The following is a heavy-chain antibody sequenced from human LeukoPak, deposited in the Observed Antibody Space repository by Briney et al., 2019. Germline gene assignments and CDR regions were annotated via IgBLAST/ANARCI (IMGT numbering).Heavy chain of an antibody. D-gene: IGHD2-2*01. V-gene: IGHV1-69*05. J-gene: IGHJ5*02. Sequence: ASVKVSCKASGGTFSSYAISWVRQAPGQGLEWMGGIIPIFGTANYAQKFQGRVTITTDESTSTAYMELSSLRSEDTALYYCARERDIVVVPAAYNWFDPWGQGTLVTVSS. CDR1: GGTFSSYA. CDR3: ARERDIVVVPAAYNWFDP. CDR2: IIPIFGTA.